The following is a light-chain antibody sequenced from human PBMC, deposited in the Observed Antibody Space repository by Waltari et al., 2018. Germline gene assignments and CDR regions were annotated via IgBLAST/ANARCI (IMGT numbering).Light chain of an antibody. CDR3: QQGNSFPPT. J-gene: IGKJ1*01. CDR1: QVINNY. Sequence: DIQMTQSPSSVSASVGDRVIITCRASQVINNYLAWYQQKPGEAPNLLIYAASVLQTGVPSRFSGTGSGTDFTLTINNLQPADFATYFCQQGNSFPPTFGQGTQVDVK. V-gene: IGKV1-12*01. CDR2: AAS.